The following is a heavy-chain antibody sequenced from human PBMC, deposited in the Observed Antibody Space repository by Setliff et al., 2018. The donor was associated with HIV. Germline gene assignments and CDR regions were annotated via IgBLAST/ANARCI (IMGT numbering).Heavy chain of an antibody. Sequence: SETLSLTCTVSGGSISSYYWSWIRQPPGKGLEWIGYIYTSGSTNYNPSLKSRVSISVDRSKNHFSPRLSSVTAADTAVYYCARGGSRGSWYWDYWGQGTLVTVSS. CDR2: IYTSGST. CDR3: ARGGSRGSWYWDY. D-gene: IGHD6-13*01. V-gene: IGHV4-4*09. CDR1: GGSISSYY. J-gene: IGHJ4*02.